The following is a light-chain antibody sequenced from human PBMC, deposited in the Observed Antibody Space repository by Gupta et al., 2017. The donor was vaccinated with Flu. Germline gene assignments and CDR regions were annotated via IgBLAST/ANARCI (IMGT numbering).Light chain of an antibody. V-gene: IGLV3-1*01. CDR3: QAWDSSTVV. J-gene: IGLJ2*01. CDR1: KLGDKY. CDR2: QNN. Sequence: SYELPQPPSVSGSPGQTASITCSGDKLGDKYACWYQQKPGQSPVLVIYQNNKRPSGIPGRFSGSNSGNTATLTISGTQAMDEADYYCQAWDSSTVVFGGGTKLTVL.